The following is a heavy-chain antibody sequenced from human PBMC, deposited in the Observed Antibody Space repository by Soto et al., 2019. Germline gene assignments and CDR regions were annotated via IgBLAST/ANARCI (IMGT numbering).Heavy chain of an antibody. CDR2: ISSSSSTI. D-gene: IGHD2-2*01. CDR3: AKDQSIVVVPAAPVWWFDP. V-gene: IGHV3-48*01. CDR1: GFTFSSYS. Sequence: GGSLRLSCAASGFTFSSYSMNWVRQAPGKGLEWVSYISSSSSTIYYADSVKGRFTISRDNAKNSLYLQMNSLRAEDTAVYYCAKDQSIVVVPAAPVWWFDPWGQGTLVTVSS. J-gene: IGHJ5*02.